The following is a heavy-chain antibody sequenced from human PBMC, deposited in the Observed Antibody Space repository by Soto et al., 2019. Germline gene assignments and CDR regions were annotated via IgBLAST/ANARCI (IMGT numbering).Heavy chain of an antibody. J-gene: IGHJ4*02. CDR1: GFTFSSYG. CDR3: AKDHSGSYWYFDY. Sequence: QVQLVESGGGVVQPGRSLRLSCAASGFTFSSYGMHWVRQAPGKGLEWVAVISYDGSNKYYADSVKGRFTISRDNSKNTLYLHMNSLRAEDTSVYYCAKDHSGSYWYFDYWGQGTLVTVSS. CDR2: ISYDGSNK. D-gene: IGHD1-26*01. V-gene: IGHV3-30*18.